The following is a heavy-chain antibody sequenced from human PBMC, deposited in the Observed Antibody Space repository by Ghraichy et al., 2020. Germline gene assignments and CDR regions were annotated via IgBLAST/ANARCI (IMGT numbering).Heavy chain of an antibody. D-gene: IGHD3-22*01. CDR1: GFTFSSYS. Sequence: LTCAASGFTFSSYSMNWVRQAPGKGLEWVSSISSSSSYIYYADSVKGRFTISRDNAKNSLYLQMNSLRAEDTAVYYCARDPGYYDSSGYLWEGFDYWGQGTLVTVSS. J-gene: IGHJ4*02. CDR2: ISSSSSYI. V-gene: IGHV3-21*01. CDR3: ARDPGYYDSSGYLWEGFDY.